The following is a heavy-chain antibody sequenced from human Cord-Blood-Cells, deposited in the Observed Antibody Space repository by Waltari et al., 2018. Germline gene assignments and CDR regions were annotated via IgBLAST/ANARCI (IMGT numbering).Heavy chain of an antibody. CDR1: GFTFSSYG. CDR2: IWYDGSNK. D-gene: IGHD7-27*01. CDR3: AKDAGGNKLGIPYYFDY. V-gene: IGHV3-30*18. Sequence: QVQLVESGGGVVQPGRSLRLSCAASGFTFSSYGMHWVRQAPGKGVEWVAVIWYDGSNKYYADSVKGRFTISRDNSKNTLYLQMNSLRAEDTAMYYCAKDAGGNKLGIPYYFDYWGQGTLVTVSS. J-gene: IGHJ4*02.